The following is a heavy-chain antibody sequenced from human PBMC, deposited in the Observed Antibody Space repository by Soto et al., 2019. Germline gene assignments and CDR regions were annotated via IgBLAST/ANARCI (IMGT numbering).Heavy chain of an antibody. CDR3: VRRHVSATGIDWFDP. CDR2: INAANGDT. J-gene: IGHJ5*02. Sequence: ASVKVSCKASGYTFTSYGIHWVRQAPGQRLEWMGWINAANGDTKYSPKFQGRVTITRDTSASTAYMELRSLRSEDTAVYYCVRRHVSATGIDWFDPWGQGTLVT. V-gene: IGHV1-3*01. D-gene: IGHD6-13*01. CDR1: GYTFTSYG.